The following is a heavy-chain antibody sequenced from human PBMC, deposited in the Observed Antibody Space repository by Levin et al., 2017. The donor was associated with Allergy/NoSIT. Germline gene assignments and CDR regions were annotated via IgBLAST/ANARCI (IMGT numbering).Heavy chain of an antibody. D-gene: IGHD6-13*01. Sequence: SGPTLVKPPQTLTLTCSFSGFSLSTSGLCVSWIRQPPGKALEWLARIDWDDDKWYSTSLKTRVTISKDTSKNQVVLTMTNMDPVDTATYYCVRTRRVTIAAAGRYYFDYWGQGTLVTVSS. V-gene: IGHV2-70*11. CDR3: VRTRRVTIAAAGRYYFDY. J-gene: IGHJ4*02. CDR2: IDWDDDK. CDR1: GFSLSTSGLC.